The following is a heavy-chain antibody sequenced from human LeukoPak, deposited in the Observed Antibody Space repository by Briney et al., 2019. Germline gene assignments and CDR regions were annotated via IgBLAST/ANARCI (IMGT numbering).Heavy chain of an antibody. CDR1: GVSISSSTYY. CDR2: VHYSGGS. D-gene: IGHD6-19*01. J-gene: IGHJ4*02. CDR3: ARVTPAGAWLGYFDY. Sequence: SETLSLTCTVSGVSISSSTYYWGWIRQSPGKGLEWIGSVHYSGGSYYSPSLKSRVTISLNTSKNQFSLKLSSVTAADTAVYYCARVTPAGAWLGYFDYGGQGTLVTVSS. V-gene: IGHV4-39*07.